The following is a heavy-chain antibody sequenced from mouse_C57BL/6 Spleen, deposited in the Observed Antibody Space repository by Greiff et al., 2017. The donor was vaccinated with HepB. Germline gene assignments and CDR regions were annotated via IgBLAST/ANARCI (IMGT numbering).Heavy chain of an antibody. CDR3: TRPEGYFVDY. J-gene: IGHJ2*01. V-gene: IGHV1-69*01. D-gene: IGHD2-14*01. CDR1: GYTFTSYW. Sequence: QVQLQQPGAELVMPGASVKLSCKASGYTFTSYWMHWVKQRPGQGLEWIGEIDPSDSYTNYNQKFKGKSTLTVDKSSITAYMQLSSLTSEDSAVYYCTRPEGYFVDYWCQGTTLTVSS. CDR2: IDPSDSYT.